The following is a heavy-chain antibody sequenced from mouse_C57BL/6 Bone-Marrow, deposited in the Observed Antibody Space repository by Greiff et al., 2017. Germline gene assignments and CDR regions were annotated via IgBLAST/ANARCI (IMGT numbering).Heavy chain of an antibody. Sequence: EVQLVESGGGLVKPGGSLKLSCAASGFTFSDYGMHWVRQAPEKGLEWVAYISSGSSTIDYADTVKGRFTISRDNAKNTLFLQMTSLRSDGTAMYYCASAYAMDYWGQGTSVTVSS. J-gene: IGHJ4*01. CDR3: ASAYAMDY. CDR2: ISSGSSTI. V-gene: IGHV5-17*01. CDR1: GFTFSDYG.